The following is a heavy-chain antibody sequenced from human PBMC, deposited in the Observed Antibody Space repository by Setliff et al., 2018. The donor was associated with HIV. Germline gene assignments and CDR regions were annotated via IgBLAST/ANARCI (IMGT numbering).Heavy chain of an antibody. CDR1: GFNANPHT. V-gene: IGHV3-48*01. Sequence: GGSLRLSCAVSGFNANPHTMAWVRQAPGRGLEWLSSLRGDGIISYADSVRGRFTISRDSAKNSLFLQMNSLRGEDTAVYFCARDDKWAFDYWGQGTQVTVSS. CDR2: LRGDGII. CDR3: ARDDKWAFDY. D-gene: IGHD1-26*01. J-gene: IGHJ4*02.